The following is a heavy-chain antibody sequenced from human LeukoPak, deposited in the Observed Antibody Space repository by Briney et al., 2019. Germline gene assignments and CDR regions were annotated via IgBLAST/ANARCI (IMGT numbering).Heavy chain of an antibody. Sequence: PSETLSLTCTVSGGSISSYYWSWIRQRRGRGLERIGYIYYSGSTNYNPSLKSRVTISVDTSKNQFSLKLSSVTAADTAVYYCARGAAHTLYYGMDVWGQGTTVTVSS. J-gene: IGHJ6*02. V-gene: IGHV4-59*01. D-gene: IGHD6-13*01. CDR3: ARGAAHTLYYGMDV. CDR1: GGSISSYY. CDR2: IYYSGST.